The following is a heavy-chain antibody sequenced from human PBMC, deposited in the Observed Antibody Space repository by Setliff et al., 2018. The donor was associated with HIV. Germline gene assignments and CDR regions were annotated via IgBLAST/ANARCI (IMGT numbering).Heavy chain of an antibody. V-gene: IGHV4-59*08. D-gene: IGHD2-2*01. CDR1: GDSISNYY. Sequence: SETLSLTCTVSGDSISNYYWSWIRQPPGKGLEYIGYISYSGSTNYKPSLKSRVTISVDTSKNQFSLKLTSVTAADTAVYYCARQGLVLVPASIDWRLPPSPIDYWGQGALVTVSS. CDR2: ISYSGST. J-gene: IGHJ4*02. CDR3: ARQGLVLVPASIDWRLPPSPIDY.